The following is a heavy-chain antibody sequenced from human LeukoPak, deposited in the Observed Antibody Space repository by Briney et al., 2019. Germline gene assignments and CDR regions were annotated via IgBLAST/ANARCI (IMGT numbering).Heavy chain of an antibody. Sequence: GGSLRLSCAASGFTFSSYSMNWVRQAPGKGLEWVSSISSSSSYIYYADSVKGRFTISRDNAKNSLYLQMNSLRAEDTAVYYCARDHREVAGLFDYWGQGTLVTVSS. V-gene: IGHV3-21*01. CDR2: ISSSSSYI. CDR3: ARDHREVAGLFDY. D-gene: IGHD6-19*01. J-gene: IGHJ4*02. CDR1: GFTFSSYS.